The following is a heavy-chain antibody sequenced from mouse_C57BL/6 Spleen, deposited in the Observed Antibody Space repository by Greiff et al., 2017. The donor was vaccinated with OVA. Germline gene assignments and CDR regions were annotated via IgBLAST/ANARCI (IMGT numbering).Heavy chain of an antibody. CDR2: INYDGSST. D-gene: IGHD1-1*01. V-gene: IGHV5-16*01. CDR3: ARDRAGYYGYFDY. J-gene: IGHJ2*01. Sequence: EVMLVESEGGLVQPGSSMKLSCTASGFTFSDYYMAWVRQVPEKGLEWVANINYDGSSTYYLDSLKSRFIISRDNAKNILYLQMSSLKSEDTATYYCARDRAGYYGYFDYWGQGTTLTVSS. CDR1: GFTFSDYY.